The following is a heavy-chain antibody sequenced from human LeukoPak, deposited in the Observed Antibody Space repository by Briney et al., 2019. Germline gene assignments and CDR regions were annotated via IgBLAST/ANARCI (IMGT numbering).Heavy chain of an antibody. J-gene: IGHJ5*02. V-gene: IGHV4-59*01. CDR1: GGSISSYY. CDR2: IYYSGST. CDR3: ARDLGYCSSTNCRVWFDP. Sequence: SETLSLTCTVSGGSISSYYWSWIRQPPGKGLEWIGYIYYSGSTNYNPSLKSRVTISVGTSKNQFSLKLSSVTAADTAVYYCARDLGYCSSTNCRVWFDPWGQGTLVTVSS. D-gene: IGHD2-2*01.